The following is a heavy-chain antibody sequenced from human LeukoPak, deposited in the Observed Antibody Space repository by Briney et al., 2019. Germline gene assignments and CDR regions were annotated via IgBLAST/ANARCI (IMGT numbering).Heavy chain of an antibody. D-gene: IGHD6-19*01. J-gene: IGHJ4*02. CDR3: ARDLYSSAWYGIH. CDR1: GFTFSSYS. CDR2: ISSSSSTI. V-gene: IGHV3-48*04. Sequence: GGSLRLSCAASGFTFSSYSMNWVRQAPGKGLEWVSYISSSSSTIYYADSVKGRFTISRDNAKNSLYLQMNSLRVDDTAVYYCARDLYSSAWYGIHWGQGTLVTVSS.